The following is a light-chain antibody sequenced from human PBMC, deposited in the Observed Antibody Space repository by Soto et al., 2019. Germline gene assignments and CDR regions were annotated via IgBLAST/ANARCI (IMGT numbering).Light chain of an antibody. V-gene: IGKV1-39*01. CDR3: QQCYSTLWT. CDR1: QSISSY. CDR2: AAS. Sequence: DIQMTQSPSSLSASVGDRVTITCRASQSISSYLNWYQQKPGKAPKLLIYAASSLQSGVPSRFSGSGSGTDFTLTISSLQPEDFATYYCQQCYSTLWTFGQGTKLEIK. J-gene: IGKJ2*02.